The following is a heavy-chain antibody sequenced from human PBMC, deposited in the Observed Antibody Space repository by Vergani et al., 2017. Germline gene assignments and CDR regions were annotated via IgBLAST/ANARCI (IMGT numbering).Heavy chain of an antibody. CDR3: PRHWAVVAAKNWFDP. CDR1: IDSVSNTFYY. CDR2: IYYSGST. D-gene: IGHD2-15*01. J-gene: IGHJ5*02. Sequence: QVQLQESGPGLVKPSETLSLTRTVPIDSVSNTFYYWGWIRQTPGKGLEWIGSIYYSGSTYYNPSLESRVTMTVDTSKSQFSLKLSSVTAADTAVYYCPRHWAVVAAKNWFDPWGQGTLVTVSS. V-gene: IGHV4-39*01.